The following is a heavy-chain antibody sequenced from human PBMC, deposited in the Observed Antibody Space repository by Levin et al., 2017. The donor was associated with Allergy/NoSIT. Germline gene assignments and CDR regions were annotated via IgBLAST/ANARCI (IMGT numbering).Heavy chain of an antibody. V-gene: IGHV3-30*18. D-gene: IGHD3-3*01. CDR2: ISYDGSNK. Sequence: LGESLKISCAASGFTFSSYGMHWVRQAPGKGLEWVAGISYDGSNKYYADSVKGRFTISRDNSKNTLYLQMNSLRAEDTAVYYCAKDGGRWSGNVDYWGQGTLVTVSS. J-gene: IGHJ4*02. CDR3: AKDGGRWSGNVDY. CDR1: GFTFSSYG.